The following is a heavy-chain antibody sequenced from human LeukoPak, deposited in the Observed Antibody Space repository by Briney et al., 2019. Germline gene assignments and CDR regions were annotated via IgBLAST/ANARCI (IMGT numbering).Heavy chain of an antibody. CDR1: GGSISSYN. D-gene: IGHD1-14*01. V-gene: IGHV4-59*08. CDR2: IYYSGST. J-gene: IGHJ4*02. Sequence: PSETLSLTCSVSGGSISSYNWSWIRQPPGKGLEWIGYIYYSGSTNYNPSLKSRVTISVDTSKNQFSLKLSSVTAADTAVYYCARRSTQNHPYYFYYWGQGTLVTVSS. CDR3: ARRSTQNHPYYFYY.